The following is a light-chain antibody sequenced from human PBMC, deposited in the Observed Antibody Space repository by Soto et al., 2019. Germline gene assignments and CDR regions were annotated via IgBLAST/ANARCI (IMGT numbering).Light chain of an antibody. CDR2: EVR. CDR3: CTYTLTSNHYF. Sequence: QSALTQPASVSGSPGQSITISCTGTSSDIGDYDYVSWYQQRPGRAPKLMIYEVRYRPSGVSNRFSGSKSGNTASLTISGLPAEDEADYYCCTYTLTSNHYFFGSGTKVTVL. V-gene: IGLV2-14*01. CDR1: SSDIGDYDY. J-gene: IGLJ1*01.